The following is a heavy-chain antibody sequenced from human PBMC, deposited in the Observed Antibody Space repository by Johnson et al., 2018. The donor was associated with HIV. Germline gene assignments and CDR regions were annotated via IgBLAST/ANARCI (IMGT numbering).Heavy chain of an antibody. V-gene: IGHV3-53*01. D-gene: IGHD3-22*01. CDR3: ASPILFDSSGATDAFDI. CDR1: GFTVSSNY. Sequence: VQLVESGGGLIQPGGSLRLSCAASGFTVSSNYMSWVRQAPGKGLEWVSVIYSGGSTYYAASVRGRFTISRDNSKNTLYLQMNSLRAEDTAVYYCASPILFDSSGATDAFDIWGQGTMVTVSS. CDR2: IYSGGST. J-gene: IGHJ3*02.